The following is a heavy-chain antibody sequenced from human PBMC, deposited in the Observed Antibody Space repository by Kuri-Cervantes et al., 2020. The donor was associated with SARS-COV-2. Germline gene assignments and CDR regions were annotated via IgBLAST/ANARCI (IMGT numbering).Heavy chain of an antibody. Sequence: GSLRLSCAVYGGSFSGYYWSWIRQPPGKGLEWIGEINHSGSTNYNPSLKSRVTISVDTSKNQFSLKLSSVTAADTAVCYCARDRSRAYYYDSSGFGAWGQGTLVTVSS. CDR1: GGSFSGYY. D-gene: IGHD3-22*01. J-gene: IGHJ5*02. V-gene: IGHV4-34*01. CDR2: INHSGST. CDR3: ARDRSRAYYYDSSGFGA.